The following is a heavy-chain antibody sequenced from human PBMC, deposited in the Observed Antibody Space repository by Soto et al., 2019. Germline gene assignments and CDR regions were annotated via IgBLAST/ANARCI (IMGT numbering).Heavy chain of an antibody. CDR3: AREHYGNSAWFDP. V-gene: IGHV1-8*01. CDR1: GYTFPIYD. CDR2: MNPNSGNT. Sequence: GAAVKASCKASGYTFPIYDINWVRQATGQGLEWMGWMNPNSGNTGYAQKFQGRVTMTRNTSISTAYMELSSLRSEDTAVYYCAREHYGNSAWFDPWGQGTLVTVSS. D-gene: IGHD3-10*01. J-gene: IGHJ5*02.